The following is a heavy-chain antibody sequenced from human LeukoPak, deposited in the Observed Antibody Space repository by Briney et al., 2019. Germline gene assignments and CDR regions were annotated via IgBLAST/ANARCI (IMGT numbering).Heavy chain of an antibody. J-gene: IGHJ1*01. CDR3: ARETSTTWPPRYFQH. CDR2: VSGYNAKT. V-gene: IGHV1-18*01. D-gene: IGHD1-14*01. Sequence: SVKVSCKTSGYPFTHYYITWVRHAPGQGLEWMGWVSGYNAKTSYAQKFQGRVTMTIETSTTTAYMELESLRSDDTAVYYCARETSTTWPPRYFQHWGQGTLVAVSS. CDR1: GYPFTHYY.